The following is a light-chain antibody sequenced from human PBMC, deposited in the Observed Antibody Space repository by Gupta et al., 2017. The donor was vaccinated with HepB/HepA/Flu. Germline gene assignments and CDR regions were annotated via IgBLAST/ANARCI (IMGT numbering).Light chain of an antibody. CDR2: RNN. CDR1: NSNIGANY. Sequence: QSVLTQPPSTSGTPGQRVTISCSGSNSNIGANYVFWYQQLPGTAPKLLIDRNNQRHSGVPDRGSGSKSGTSDYIDISGLRSEDEAYSDCEESDKRVRSLFGGGTNMTV. CDR3: EESDKRVRSL. J-gene: IGLJ2*01. V-gene: IGLV1-47*01.